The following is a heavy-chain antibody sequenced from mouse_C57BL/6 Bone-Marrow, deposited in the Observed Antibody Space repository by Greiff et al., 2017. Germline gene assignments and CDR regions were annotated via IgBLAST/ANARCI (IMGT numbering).Heavy chain of an antibody. D-gene: IGHD4-1*01. CDR2: IRSKSSNYAT. CDR1: GFTFNTYA. J-gene: IGHJ3*01. CDR3: VRDLGRGGWFAY. V-gene: IGHV10-3*01. Sequence: EVQLVESGGGLVQPKGSLKLSCAASGFTFNTYAMHWVRQAPGKGLEWVARIRSKSSNYATYYADSVKDRFTISRDDSQSLLYLQMNNLKTEDTAMYYGVRDLGRGGWFAYSGQGTLVTVSA.